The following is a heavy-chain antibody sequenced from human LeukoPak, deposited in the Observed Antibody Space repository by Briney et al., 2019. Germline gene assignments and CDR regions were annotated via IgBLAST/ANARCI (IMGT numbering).Heavy chain of an antibody. V-gene: IGHV3-43*02. CDR1: GFTFDDYA. J-gene: IGHJ4*02. Sequence: GGSLRLSCAASGFTFDDYAMHWVRQAPGKGLEWVSLISGDGGSTYYADSVKGRFTISRDNSKNSLCLQMNSLRTEDTALYYCAKDFYYYDSSGYFFDYWGQGTLVTVSS. CDR3: AKDFYYYDSSGYFFDY. CDR2: ISGDGGST. D-gene: IGHD3-22*01.